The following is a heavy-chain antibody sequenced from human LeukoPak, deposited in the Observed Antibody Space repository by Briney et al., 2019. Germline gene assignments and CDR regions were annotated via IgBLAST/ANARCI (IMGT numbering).Heavy chain of an antibody. J-gene: IGHJ4*02. CDR1: GGSISSYY. CDR3: ARGVRIFDS. Sequence: SETLSLTCTVSGGSISSYYWSWIRQAPGKGLECIGYIYVSGDTNYNPSLQSRGTLSLDTSKNQFSLRLSSVTAADTAVYYCARGVRIFDSWGPGTLVTVSS. D-gene: IGHD2/OR15-2a*01. CDR2: IYVSGDT. V-gene: IGHV4-4*09.